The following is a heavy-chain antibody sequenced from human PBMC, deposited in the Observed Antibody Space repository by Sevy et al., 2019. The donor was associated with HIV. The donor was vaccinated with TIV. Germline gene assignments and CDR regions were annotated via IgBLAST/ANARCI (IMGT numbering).Heavy chain of an antibody. Sequence: GGSLRLSCAASGFTFSSYWMHWVRQAPGKGLVWVSRINSDGSSTSYADSVKGRFTISRDNAKNTLYLQMNSLRVEETAVYYCARDSVVAATYYGMDVWGQGTTVTVSS. CDR2: INSDGSST. D-gene: IGHD2-15*01. CDR3: ARDSVVAATYYGMDV. CDR1: GFTFSSYW. V-gene: IGHV3-74*01. J-gene: IGHJ6*02.